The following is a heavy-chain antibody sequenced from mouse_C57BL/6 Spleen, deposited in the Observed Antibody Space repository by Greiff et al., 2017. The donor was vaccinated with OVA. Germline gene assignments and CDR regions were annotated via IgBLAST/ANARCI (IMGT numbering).Heavy chain of an antibody. CDR3: ARYNDGSPHYYAMDY. CDR2: IRNKANGYTT. J-gene: IGHJ4*01. Sequence: EVKLMESGGGLVQPGGSLSLSCAASGFTFTDYYMSWVRQPPGKALEWLGFIRNKANGYTTEYSASVKGRFTISSDKSQSILYLHMNALRAEDSATYYCARYNDGSPHYYAMDYWGQGTSVTVSS. CDR1: GFTFTDYY. D-gene: IGHD1-1*01. V-gene: IGHV7-3*01.